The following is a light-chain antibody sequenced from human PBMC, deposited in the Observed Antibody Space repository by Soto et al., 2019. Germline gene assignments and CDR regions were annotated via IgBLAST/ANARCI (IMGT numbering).Light chain of an antibody. CDR1: QSVGGD. CDR3: QQYENWPQLT. J-gene: IGKJ4*01. Sequence: ERVMTQSPATLSVSPGERATLSCRASQSVGGDLAWYQQKPGQAPRLLIYGASSRAPGIPDRFSGSGSGTEFTVTISSLQSEDSAVYYCQQYENWPQLTFGGGTKVDIK. V-gene: IGKV3-15*01. CDR2: GAS.